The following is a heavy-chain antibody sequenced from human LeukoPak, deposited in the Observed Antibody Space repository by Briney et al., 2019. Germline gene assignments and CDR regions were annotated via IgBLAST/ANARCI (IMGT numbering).Heavy chain of an antibody. V-gene: IGHV4-34*01. D-gene: IGHD6-19*01. J-gene: IGHJ4*02. CDR1: GGSFSGYY. Sequence: PSETLSLTCAVYGGSFSGYYWSWIRQPPGKGLEWIGEINHSGSTNYNPSLKSRVTISVVTSKNQFSLKLSSVTAADTAVYYCARGRRGQWLDRRRYYFDYWGQGTLVTVSS. CDR3: ARGRRGQWLDRRRYYFDY. CDR2: INHSGST.